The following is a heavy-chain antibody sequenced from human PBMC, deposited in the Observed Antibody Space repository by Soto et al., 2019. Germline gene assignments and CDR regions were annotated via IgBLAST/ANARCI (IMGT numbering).Heavy chain of an antibody. Sequence: QPGGPLRLSCPASGFTFSSYAMSWVRQAPGKGLEWVSAISGSGGSTYYADSVKGRFTISRDNSKNTLYLQMNSRRAEDTAVYYCAKGGVQWTAAQIDYWGQGTLVTVSS. CDR1: GFTFSSYA. CDR2: ISGSGGST. V-gene: IGHV3-23*01. CDR3: AKGGVQWTAAQIDY. J-gene: IGHJ4*02. D-gene: IGHD1-26*01.